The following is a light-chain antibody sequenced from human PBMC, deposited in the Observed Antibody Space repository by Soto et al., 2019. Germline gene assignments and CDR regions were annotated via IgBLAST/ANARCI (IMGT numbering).Light chain of an antibody. CDR2: AAS. V-gene: IGKV1-39*01. CDR1: QSIGTY. J-gene: IGKJ2*01. CDR3: QESHST. Sequence: DAPMTQSPSSLSASVGDSVTITCRASQSIGTYLDWYQHKPGKAPKLLIYAASSLQSGVPSRFSGGGSVTDFTLTISSLQPEDFATYYCQESHSTFGQGTKLEIK.